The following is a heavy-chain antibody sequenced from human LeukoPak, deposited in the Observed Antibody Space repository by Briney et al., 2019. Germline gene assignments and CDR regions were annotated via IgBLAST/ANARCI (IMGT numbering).Heavy chain of an antibody. J-gene: IGHJ3*02. CDR3: AKDFYGGDLIDAFHI. CDR2: IRYYGSNK. V-gene: IGHV3-30*02. Sequence: QPGGSLRLTCVASGFIFISYGMHWVRQAPGKVLEWVAFIRYYGSNKYHIDSVKCRFTISRDNYNNMIFLQMNSLRAEATAVSYCAKDFYGGDLIDAFHIWGQGTMVTVSS. CDR1: GFIFISYG. D-gene: IGHD4-23*01.